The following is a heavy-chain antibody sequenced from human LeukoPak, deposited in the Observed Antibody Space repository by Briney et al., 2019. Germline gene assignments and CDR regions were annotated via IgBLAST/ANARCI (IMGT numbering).Heavy chain of an antibody. CDR3: ARDQDCNDRGGLDY. CDR1: GFTFSRYN. CDR2: ISTSSIYI. J-gene: IGHJ4*02. D-gene: IGHD1-1*01. V-gene: IGHV3-21*01. Sequence: PGGSLRLSCAASGFTFSRYNMNWVRHAPGEGLECVSCISTSSIYIYNADSVKGRLTRSRYNAKISLYLQMNSLGAEDTAVYYSARDQDCNDRGGLDYWGQGTLVTVSS.